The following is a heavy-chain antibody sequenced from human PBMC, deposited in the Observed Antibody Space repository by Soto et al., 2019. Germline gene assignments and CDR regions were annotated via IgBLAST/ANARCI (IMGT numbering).Heavy chain of an antibody. J-gene: IGHJ4*02. V-gene: IGHV3-30*03. CDR3: ASIADY. CDR2: LTHDGSRD. D-gene: IGHD2-21*01. Sequence: QVQLVESGGGVVQPGRSLRLSCAAAGFTVTTYGMQWVRQAPGKGLEWVARLTHDGSRDFYADSVKGRFTISRDTSKNTLYLPMNSLRTEDTAVYYCASIADYWGQGTLVTVSS. CDR1: GFTVTTYG.